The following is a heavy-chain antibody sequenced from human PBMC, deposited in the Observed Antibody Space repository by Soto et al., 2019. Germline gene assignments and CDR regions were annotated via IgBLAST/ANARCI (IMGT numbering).Heavy chain of an antibody. D-gene: IGHD5-12*01. Sequence: GGSLRLSCAASGFTFSSYGMHWVRQAPGKGLEWVAVISYDGSNKYYADSVKGRFTISRDNSKNTLYLQMNSLRAEDTAVYYCAKERVATIVSDYNWFDPWGQGTLVTVSS. CDR3: AKERVATIVSDYNWFDP. J-gene: IGHJ5*02. V-gene: IGHV3-30*18. CDR1: GFTFSSYG. CDR2: ISYDGSNK.